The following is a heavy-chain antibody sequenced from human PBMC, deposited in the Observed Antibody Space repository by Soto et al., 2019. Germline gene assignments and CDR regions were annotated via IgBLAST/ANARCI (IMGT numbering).Heavy chain of an antibody. J-gene: IGHJ4*02. CDR2: IIPIFGTA. CDR1: GGTFSSYA. V-gene: IGHV1-69*13. D-gene: IGHD3-22*01. Sequence: ASVKVSCKXSGGTFSSYAISWVRQAPGQGLEWMGGIIPIFGTANYAQKFQGRVTITADESTSTAYMELSSLRSEDTVVYYCASRAGHYDSSGYYPFDYWGQGTLVTVSS. CDR3: ASRAGHYDSSGYYPFDY.